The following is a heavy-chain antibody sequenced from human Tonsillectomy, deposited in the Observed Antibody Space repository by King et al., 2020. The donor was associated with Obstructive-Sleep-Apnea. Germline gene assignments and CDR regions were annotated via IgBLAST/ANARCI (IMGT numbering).Heavy chain of an antibody. CDR1: GFTFSSYA. V-gene: IGHV3-23*04. D-gene: IGHD6-19*01. CDR3: AKDGGGWLAPGAYYFDY. J-gene: IGHJ4*02. Sequence: VQLVESGGGLVQPGGSLRLSCAASGFTFSSYAMSWVRQAPGKGLEWVSALSGRVGSTYSAGSVKGRFTISRNNSKNTLYLQMNSLRAEDTAVYYCAKDGGGWLAPGAYYFDYWGQGTLVTVSS. CDR2: LSGRVGST.